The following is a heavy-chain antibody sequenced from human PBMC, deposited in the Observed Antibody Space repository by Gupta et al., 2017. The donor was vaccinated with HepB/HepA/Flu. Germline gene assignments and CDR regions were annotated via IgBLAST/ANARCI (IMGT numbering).Heavy chain of an antibody. Sequence: QLQLQESGPGLVKPSETLSLTCTVSGGSITSSGYYWGWIRQPLGKGPEWIGTLFYSGTTYYNPSLSSLKSRVTISVDTSKNQFSLNLRSVTAADTAVYYCARIWRSRSPPYHYYYGMDVWGQGTTVTVSS. CDR3: ARIWRSRSPPYHYYYGMDV. CDR1: GGSITSSGYY. D-gene: IGHD3-3*01. V-gene: IGHV4-39*01. J-gene: IGHJ6*02. CDR2: LFYSGTT.